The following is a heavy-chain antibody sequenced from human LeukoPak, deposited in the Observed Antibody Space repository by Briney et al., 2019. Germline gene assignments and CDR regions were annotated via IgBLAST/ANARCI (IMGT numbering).Heavy chain of an antibody. D-gene: IGHD3-10*01. CDR2: ISSSSGYI. CDR1: GFTFSSYA. J-gene: IGHJ4*02. Sequence: GGSLRLSCAASGFTFSSYAMSWVRQAPGKGLEWVSSISSSSGYINYADSVKGRFTISRDNAKNSLYLQMNSLRAEDTAVYYCARIWRGSDTECSFDYWGQGTLVTVSS. CDR3: ARIWRGSDTECSFDY. V-gene: IGHV3-21*01.